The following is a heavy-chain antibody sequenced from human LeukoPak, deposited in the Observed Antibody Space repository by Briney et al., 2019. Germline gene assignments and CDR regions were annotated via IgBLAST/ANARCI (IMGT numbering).Heavy chain of an antibody. CDR3: AKDYRGRGYYDSSGYVDY. CDR1: GFTFSSYA. Sequence: GGSLRLSCGASGFTFSSYAMSWVRQAPGKGLEWVSAISGSGGSTYYADSVKGRFTISRDNSKNTLYLQMNSLRAEDTAVYYCAKDYRGRGYYDSSGYVDYWGQGTLVTVSS. D-gene: IGHD3-22*01. V-gene: IGHV3-23*01. J-gene: IGHJ4*02. CDR2: ISGSGGST.